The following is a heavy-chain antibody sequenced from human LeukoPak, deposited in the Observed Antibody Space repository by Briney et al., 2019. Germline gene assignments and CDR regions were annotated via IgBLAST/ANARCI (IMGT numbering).Heavy chain of an antibody. J-gene: IGHJ4*02. CDR2: ISNNGVST. Sequence: PGXSLRLSSAAPGLTFSNYAMSWVRQAPGRGLEWVSAISNNGVSTYHPDSMKGRFTISRDNSKNTLHLHMNSLRAEDTAVYHCARQLGYCSDGSCYFDYWGQGTLVTVSS. V-gene: IGHV3-23*01. CDR1: GLTFSNYA. CDR3: ARQLGYCSDGSCYFDY. D-gene: IGHD2-15*01.